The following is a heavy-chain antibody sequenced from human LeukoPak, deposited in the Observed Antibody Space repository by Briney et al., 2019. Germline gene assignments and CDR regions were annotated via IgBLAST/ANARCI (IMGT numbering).Heavy chain of an antibody. D-gene: IGHD3-16*01. CDR2: ISSSGSTI. Sequence: PGGSLRLSCAASGLTFSSYEMNWVRQAPGKGLEWVSYISSSGSTIYYADSVKGRFTISRDNAKNSLYLQMNSLRAEDTAVYYCASLLPHYDYVWGSPYGMDVWGQGTTVTVSS. V-gene: IGHV3-48*03. J-gene: IGHJ6*02. CDR3: ASLLPHYDYVWGSPYGMDV. CDR1: GLTFSSYE.